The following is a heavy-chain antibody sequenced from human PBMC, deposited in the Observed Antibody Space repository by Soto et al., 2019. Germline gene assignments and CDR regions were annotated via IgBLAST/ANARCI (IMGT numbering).Heavy chain of an antibody. Sequence: QLQLQESGPGLVKPSETLSLTCTVSGGSISSSSYYWGWIRQPPGKGLEWIGSIYYRGSTYYNPSLKSRATISVATSKNQFSLKLSSVTAAATAVYYCARHTPAISISDHWGQGTLVTVSS. D-gene: IGHD2-15*01. CDR2: IYYRGST. V-gene: IGHV4-39*01. CDR3: ARHTPAISISDH. CDR1: GGSISSSSYY. J-gene: IGHJ4*02.